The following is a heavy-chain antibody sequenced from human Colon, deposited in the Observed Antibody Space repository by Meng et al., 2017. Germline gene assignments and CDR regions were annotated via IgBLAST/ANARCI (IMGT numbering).Heavy chain of an antibody. V-gene: IGHV4-59*13. CDR1: GGSINNSY. D-gene: IGHD6-25*01. Sequence: SETLSLTCTVSGGSINNSYWTWIRQPPGKGLEWIGYMYYIRTTNYNPSLVSRLTISLDTSKTQFSLKLRSVTAADTAMYYCARQGGASGFDWELDSGGPGTLVTVSS. CDR3: ARQGGASGFDWELDS. CDR2: MYYIRTT. J-gene: IGHJ5*01.